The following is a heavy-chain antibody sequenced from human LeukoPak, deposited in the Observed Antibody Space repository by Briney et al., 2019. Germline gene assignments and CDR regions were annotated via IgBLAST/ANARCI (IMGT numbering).Heavy chain of an antibody. J-gene: IGHJ5*02. CDR2: IYYSGST. V-gene: IGHV4-59*01. D-gene: IGHD3-10*01. CDR1: GGSISSYY. Sequence: SETLSLTCTVSGGSISSYYWSWIRQPPGKGLEWIGYIYYSGSTNYNPSLKSRVTISVDTSKNQFSVKLSSVTAADTAVYYCARGGYYGSGSYPNWFDPWGQGTLVTVSS. CDR3: ARGGYYGSGSYPNWFDP.